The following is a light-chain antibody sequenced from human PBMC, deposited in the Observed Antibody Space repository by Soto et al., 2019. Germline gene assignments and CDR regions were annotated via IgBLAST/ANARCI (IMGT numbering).Light chain of an antibody. J-gene: IGKJ1*01. CDR3: HQYCSSPCT. V-gene: IGKV3-20*01. Sequence: EIVLTQSPATLSLSPGERATLSCRASQSVSSSYLAWYQQKPGQAPRLLIYGASSRATGIPDRFSGSGSGTNFSLTIIRLQPEDFAVYYCHQYCSSPCTFGQGTKVDI. CDR1: QSVSSSY. CDR2: GAS.